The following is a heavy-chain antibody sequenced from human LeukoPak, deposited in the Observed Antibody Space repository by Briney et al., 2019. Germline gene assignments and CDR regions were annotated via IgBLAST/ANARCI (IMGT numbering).Heavy chain of an antibody. CDR2: IYYSGST. Sequence: SETLSLTCTVSGDSVSSSSYYWGWIRQPPGKGLEWIGSIYYSGSTYYNPSLKSRVTISVHTSKNQFSLRLTSVTAADTAVYYCARQTGSGLFILPGGQGTLVTVSS. J-gene: IGHJ4*02. D-gene: IGHD3/OR15-3a*01. V-gene: IGHV4-39*01. CDR3: ARQTGSGLFILP. CDR1: GDSVSSSSYY.